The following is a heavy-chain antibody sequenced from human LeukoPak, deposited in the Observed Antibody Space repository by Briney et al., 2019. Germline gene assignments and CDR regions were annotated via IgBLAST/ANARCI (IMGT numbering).Heavy chain of an antibody. CDR3: ARDDGSSGWSYYFDY. V-gene: IGHV3-33*01. CDR2: TWYDGSNK. J-gene: IGHJ4*02. Sequence: GTSLRLSCAASGITFNAIHWVRPAPGKGLEWVALTWYDGSNKYYADSVKGRFTISIDNSKNMVYLHMNSLRADDTAVYYCARDDGSSGWSYYFDYWGQGTLVTVSS. CDR1: GITFNA. D-gene: IGHD6-19*01.